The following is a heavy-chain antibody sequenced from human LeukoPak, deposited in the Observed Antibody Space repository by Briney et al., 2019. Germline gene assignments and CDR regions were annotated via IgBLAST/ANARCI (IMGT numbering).Heavy chain of an antibody. J-gene: IGHJ6*02. CDR1: GYTFTSYG. V-gene: IGHV1-18*01. CDR3: ARDRSSSWYVIDYYYYGMDV. D-gene: IGHD6-13*01. Sequence: ASVKVSCKASGYTFTSYGISWVRQAPGQGLEWMGWISAYNGNTNYAQKLQGRVTMTTDTSTSTAYMELRSLRSDDTAGYYCARDRSSSWYVIDYYYYGMDVWGQGTTVTVSS. CDR2: ISAYNGNT.